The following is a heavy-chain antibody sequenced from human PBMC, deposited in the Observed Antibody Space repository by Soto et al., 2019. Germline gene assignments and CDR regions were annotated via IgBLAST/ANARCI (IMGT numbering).Heavy chain of an antibody. Sequence: EVQLVESGGGLVQPGGSLRLSCEASGFTFRNYDMHWVRQGTGKGLEWVSGISAAGDPDYADSVEGRFTISRENAQSSFFLQMYRLRVGDPAVYYCVRTARDFYGLDVWGQGTTVIVSS. D-gene: IGHD2-21*02. CDR2: ISAAGDP. V-gene: IGHV3-13*05. CDR3: VRTARDFYGLDV. CDR1: GFTFRNYD. J-gene: IGHJ6*02.